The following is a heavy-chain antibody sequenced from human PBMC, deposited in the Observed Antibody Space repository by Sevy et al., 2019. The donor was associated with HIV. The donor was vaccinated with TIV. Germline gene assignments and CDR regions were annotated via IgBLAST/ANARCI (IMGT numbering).Heavy chain of an antibody. J-gene: IGHJ4*02. CDR2: IKQDGSEK. CDR3: ARDRYSSSWYYFDY. D-gene: IGHD6-13*01. Sequence: GGSLRLSCAASGFTFSSYWMSWVRQAPGKGLEWVANIKQDGSEKYYVDSVKGRFTISRDNAKNSLYLQMNSLRAEDTAVHYCARDRYSSSWYYFDYWGQGTLVTVSS. V-gene: IGHV3-7*03. CDR1: GFTFSSYW.